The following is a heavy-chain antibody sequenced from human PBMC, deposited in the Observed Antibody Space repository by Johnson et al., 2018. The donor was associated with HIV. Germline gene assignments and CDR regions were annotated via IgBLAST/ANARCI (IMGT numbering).Heavy chain of an antibody. CDR1: GFTFSNHA. J-gene: IGHJ3*02. V-gene: IGHV3-30*03. CDR2: VAYDGSNK. CDR3: AREGGWHIVVVTTIEGAFDI. Sequence: QVQLVESGGGVVQPGKSLRLSCAASGFTFSNHAIHWVRQAPGKGLEWVAIVAYDGSNKYYADSVKGRFTISRDNSKNTLYVQMNSLRAEDTAVYYCAREGGWHIVVVTTIEGAFDIWGQGTMVTVSS. D-gene: IGHD2-21*02.